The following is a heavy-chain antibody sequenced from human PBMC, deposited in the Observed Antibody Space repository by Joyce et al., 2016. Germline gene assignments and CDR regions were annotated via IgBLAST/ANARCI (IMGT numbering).Heavy chain of an antibody. D-gene: IGHD1-26*01. V-gene: IGHV3-7*03. CDR3: ARYPCVDNGGYGAFDF. Sequence: EVQLVESGGGLVQPGGSLRLSCKVSGLTFSNYWLAWVIQAPGKGLEWVGNKKKDGSGKHNGESVKCRFTISRDTAKNSLYLTINSLGDEDTAVYYCARYPCVDNGGYGAFDFWGHGTLVTVSS. CDR2: KKKDGSGK. CDR1: GLTFSNYW. J-gene: IGHJ3*01.